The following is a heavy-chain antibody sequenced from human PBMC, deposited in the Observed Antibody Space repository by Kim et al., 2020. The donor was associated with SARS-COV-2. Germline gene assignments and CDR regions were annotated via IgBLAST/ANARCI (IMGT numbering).Heavy chain of an antibody. Sequence: KFQGRVTMTRDTSISTAYMELSRLRSDDTAVYYCARIAYYDSSGYGAFDIWGQGTMVTVSS. J-gene: IGHJ3*02. D-gene: IGHD3-22*01. CDR3: ARIAYYDSSGYGAFDI. V-gene: IGHV1-2*02.